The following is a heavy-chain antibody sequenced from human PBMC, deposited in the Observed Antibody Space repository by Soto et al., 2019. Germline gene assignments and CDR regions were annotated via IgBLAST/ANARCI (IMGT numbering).Heavy chain of an antibody. D-gene: IGHD2-15*01. V-gene: IGHV4-28*03. CDR3: AKDEYSSGAHAFDI. CDR2: IYYSGST. J-gene: IGHJ3*02. CDR1: GYSISSSNW. Sequence: ETLALTCAGSGYSISSSNWWGWIRQPPGKGLEWIGYIYYSGSTYYNPSLKSRVTISVDTSKNQFSLKLSSVTAVDTALYYCAKDEYSSGAHAFDIWGQGTMVTV.